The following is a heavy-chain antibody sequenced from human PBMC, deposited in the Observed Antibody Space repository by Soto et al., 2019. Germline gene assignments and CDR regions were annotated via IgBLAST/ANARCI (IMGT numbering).Heavy chain of an antibody. CDR2: ISSGGGNT. Sequence: GGSLRLSCAASGFTFSTYALHWVRQAPGKGLESVSAISSGGGNTFYAESVKGRFTISRDNSKNTLSLQMGGLRVEDMAVYYCVRVTFGGPNSYFYHMDVWGKGTTVTVSS. CDR1: GFTFSTYA. CDR3: VRVTFGGPNSYFYHMDV. V-gene: IGHV3-64*02. D-gene: IGHD3-3*01. J-gene: IGHJ6*03.